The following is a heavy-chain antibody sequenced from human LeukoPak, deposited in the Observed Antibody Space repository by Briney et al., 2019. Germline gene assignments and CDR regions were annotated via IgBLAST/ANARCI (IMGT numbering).Heavy chain of an antibody. CDR3: ARDPMNWFDP. J-gene: IGHJ5*02. CDR1: GGSISSYY. CDR2: IYYSGST. Sequence: SETLSLTCTVSGGSISSYYWSWIRQPPGKGLEWIGYIYYSGSTNYNPSLKSRVTISVDTSKNQFSLKLSSVTAADTAVYYCARDPMNWFDPWGQGTLVTVSS. V-gene: IGHV4-59*01.